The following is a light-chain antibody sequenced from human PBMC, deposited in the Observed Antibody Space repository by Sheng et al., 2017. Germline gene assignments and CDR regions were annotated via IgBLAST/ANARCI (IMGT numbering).Light chain of an antibody. CDR3: QQYNTYPWT. CDR1: QSISSW. Sequence: DIQMTQSPSTLSASVGDRVTITCRASQSISSWLAWYQQKPGKAPKLLIHKSSSLRSGVPSRISGSGSGTEFTLTISSLQPEDFAIYFCQQYNTYPWTFGQGTKLEI. CDR2: KSS. J-gene: IGKJ2*02. V-gene: IGKV1-5*03.